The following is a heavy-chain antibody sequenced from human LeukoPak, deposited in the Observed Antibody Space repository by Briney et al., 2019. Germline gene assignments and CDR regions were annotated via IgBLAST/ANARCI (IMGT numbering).Heavy chain of an antibody. V-gene: IGHV1-2*02. D-gene: IGHD5-24*01. Sequence: ASVKVSCKASGGTFSSYAISWVRQAPGQGLEWMGWINPNSGGTNYAQKFQGRVTMTRDTSISTAYMELSRLRSDDTAVYYCARDFLSRDGYNEEAPGYWGQGTLVTVSS. CDR2: INPNSGGT. CDR1: GGTFSSYA. CDR3: ARDFLSRDGYNEEAPGY. J-gene: IGHJ4*02.